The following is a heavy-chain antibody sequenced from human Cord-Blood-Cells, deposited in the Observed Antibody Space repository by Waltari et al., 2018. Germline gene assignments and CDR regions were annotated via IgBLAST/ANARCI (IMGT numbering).Heavy chain of an antibody. J-gene: IGHJ4*02. CDR3: ARDPAAGGY. V-gene: IGHV1-2*02. Sequence: QVQLVQSGAEAKNPGASVKVSGKASGDTFTGYYMCWVRLAPGQGLEWLGGINPNSAGTNYAQKFQGRVTRTRATSISTAYMALSRLRSDDTAVYYCARDPAAGGYWGQGTLVTVSS. D-gene: IGHD6-13*01. CDR2: INPNSAGT. CDR1: GDTFTGYY.